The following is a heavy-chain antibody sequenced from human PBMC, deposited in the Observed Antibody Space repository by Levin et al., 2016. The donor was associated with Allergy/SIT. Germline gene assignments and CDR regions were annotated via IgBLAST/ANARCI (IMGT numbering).Heavy chain of an antibody. CDR2: INSDGSST. J-gene: IGHJ6*03. Sequence: GESLKISCAASGFTFSSYWMHWVRQAPGKGLVWVSRINSDGSSTSYADSVKGRFTISRDNAKNTLYLQMNSLRAEDTAVYYCARGPPNYDFWSGYYSGGVNYMDVWGKGTTVTVSS. V-gene: IGHV3-74*01. CDR1: GFTFSSYW. D-gene: IGHD3-3*01. CDR3: ARGPPNYDFWSGYYSGGVNYMDV.